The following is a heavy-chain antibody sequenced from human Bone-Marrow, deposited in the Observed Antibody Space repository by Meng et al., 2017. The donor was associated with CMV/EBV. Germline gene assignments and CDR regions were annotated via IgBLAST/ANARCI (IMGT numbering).Heavy chain of an antibody. D-gene: IGHD2-21*02. Sequence: GESLKISCAASGFIFSNYWMSWVRQAPGKGLEWVANIKQDGTEKYYVDSVKGRFTISRDNAKNSLYLQMNSLRAEDTAVYYCARDAYGDYYNLIEYWGQGTRVNVSS. CDR3: ARDAYGDYYNLIEY. CDR1: GFIFSNYW. CDR2: IKQDGTEK. J-gene: IGHJ4*02. V-gene: IGHV3-7*01.